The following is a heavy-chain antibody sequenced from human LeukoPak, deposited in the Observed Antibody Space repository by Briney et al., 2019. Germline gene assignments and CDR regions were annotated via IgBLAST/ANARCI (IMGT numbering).Heavy chain of an antibody. CDR1: GGTFSSYA. CDR2: IIPIFGTA. CDR3: ARAVVVVPAATYYYYYYGMDV. Sequence: EASVKVSCKASGGTFSSYAISWVRQAPGQGLEWMGGIIPIFGTANYAQKFQGRVTITADESTSTAYMELSSLRSEDTAVYYCARAVVVVPAATYYYYYYGMDVWGQGTTVTVSS. V-gene: IGHV1-69*01. J-gene: IGHJ6*02. D-gene: IGHD2-2*01.